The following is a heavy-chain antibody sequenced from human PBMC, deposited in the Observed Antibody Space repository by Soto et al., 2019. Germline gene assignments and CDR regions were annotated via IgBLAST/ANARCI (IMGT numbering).Heavy chain of an antibody. Sequence: PGGSLRLSCVVFEYTFSDAWMSWVRQAPWKGLEWVALINRKIDGETTDYAAPVEGRFTIARDDSKNTLYLQMSSLKIEDTAVYFCTADHWSWGQGTLVTVSS. J-gene: IGHJ4*02. CDR3: TADHWS. V-gene: IGHV3-15*01. CDR2: INRKIDGETT. D-gene: IGHD3-3*01. CDR1: EYTFSDAW.